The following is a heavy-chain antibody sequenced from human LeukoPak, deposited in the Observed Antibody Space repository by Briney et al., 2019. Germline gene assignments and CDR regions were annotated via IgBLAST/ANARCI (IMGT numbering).Heavy chain of an antibody. CDR1: GGSISVSDC. V-gene: IGHV4-4*02. CDR2: IYHSGST. Sequence: SETLSLTCAVSGGSISVSDCWSWVRQPPGKGLEWIGEIYHSGSTNYNPSLKSRVTISIAKSKNQFSLKLSSVTAADTAVYYCARLQRVTMNAFDIWGQGTMVTVSS. D-gene: IGHD3-22*01. J-gene: IGHJ3*02. CDR3: ARLQRVTMNAFDI.